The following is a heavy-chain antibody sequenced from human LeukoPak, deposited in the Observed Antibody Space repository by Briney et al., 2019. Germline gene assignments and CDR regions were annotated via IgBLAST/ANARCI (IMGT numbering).Heavy chain of an antibody. D-gene: IGHD3-16*01. CDR1: GFAFSNYW. Sequence: GGSLRLSCAASGFAFSNYWMSWIRQAPGKGLEWVANIKQDGSEKYYVDPVKGRFTISRDNAKNSLYLQMNSLRAEDTAVFYCARGMSTGEYWGQGTLVTVST. CDR3: ARGMSTGEY. CDR2: IKQDGSEK. J-gene: IGHJ4*02. V-gene: IGHV3-7*04.